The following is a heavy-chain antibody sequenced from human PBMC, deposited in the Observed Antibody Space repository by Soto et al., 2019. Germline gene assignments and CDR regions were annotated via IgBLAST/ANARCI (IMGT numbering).Heavy chain of an antibody. D-gene: IGHD3-16*02. CDR2: ITNSGGTT. J-gene: IGHJ4*02. CDR1: GFTFSSCA. Sequence: GGSLRLSCAASGFTFSSCAMSWVCQAPGKGLEWVSGITNSGGTTCYADSVKGRFTISRDNSKNTLYLQMNSLRAEDSAVYYCARDYHPPGAPVPRTLFDDWGQGTLVTVSS. V-gene: IGHV3-23*01. CDR3: ARDYHPPGAPVPRTLFDD.